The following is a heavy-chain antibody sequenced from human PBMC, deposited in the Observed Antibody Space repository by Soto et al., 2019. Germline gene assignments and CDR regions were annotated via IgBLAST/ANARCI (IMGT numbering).Heavy chain of an antibody. CDR2: IKQVGSDK. CDR3: ARRSVAGPYSGLYVYYGMDV. V-gene: IGHV3-7*03. Sequence: EVQLLESGGGLVQPGGSLRLSCAASGFTFSNYWMSWVRQAPGKGLERVANIKQVGSDKYYVDSVKGRFTISRDNAKSSLYLQMNSLRVEDTAVYYCARRSVAGPYSGLYVYYGMDVGGQGTTVTVSS. CDR1: GFTFSNYW. J-gene: IGHJ6*02. D-gene: IGHD6-19*01.